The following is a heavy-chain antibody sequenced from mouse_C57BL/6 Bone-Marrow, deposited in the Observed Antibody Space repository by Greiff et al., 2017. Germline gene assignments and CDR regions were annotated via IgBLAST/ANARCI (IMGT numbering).Heavy chain of an antibody. Sequence: VQRVESGPGLVAPSQSLSITCTVSGFSLTSYGVSWVRQPPGKGLEWLGVIWGDGSTNYHSALISRLSISKDNSKSLVFLKLNSLQTDDTATYYCAKKGIYYDYDAFYYYAMDYWGQGTSVTVSS. J-gene: IGHJ4*01. CDR3: AKKGIYYDYDAFYYYAMDY. CDR2: IWGDGST. D-gene: IGHD2-4*01. V-gene: IGHV2-3*01. CDR1: GFSLTSYG.